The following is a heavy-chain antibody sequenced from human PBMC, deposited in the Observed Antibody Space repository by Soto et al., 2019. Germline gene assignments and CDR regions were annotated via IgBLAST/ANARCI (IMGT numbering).Heavy chain of an antibody. CDR1: GFTFSSYA. J-gene: IGHJ5*02. CDR2: ISGSGGST. D-gene: IGHD2-2*01. V-gene: IGHV3-23*01. Sequence: VQLLESGGGLVQPGGSLRLSCAASGFTFSSYAMSWVRQAPGKGLEWVSGISGSGGSTDYADSVKGRFTISRDNFKNTLDLQMNSLRADDTAVYYCAKRNWEGCSSISCYVYDHWGQGTLVTVS. CDR3: AKRNWEGCSSISCYVYDH.